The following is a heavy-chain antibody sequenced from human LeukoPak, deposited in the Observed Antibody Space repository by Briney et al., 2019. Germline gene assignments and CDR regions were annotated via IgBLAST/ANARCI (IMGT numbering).Heavy chain of an antibody. V-gene: IGHV4-34*01. CDR3: ARGRGYSLTYYFDY. Sequence: SETLSLTCAVYGGSFSGYYWSWIRQPPGKGLEWIGEINHSGSTNYNPSLKSRVTISVDTSKNQFSLKLSSVTAADTAVYYCARGRGYSLTYYFDYWGQGTLVTVSS. CDR2: INHSGST. CDR1: GGSFSGYY. D-gene: IGHD5-18*01. J-gene: IGHJ4*02.